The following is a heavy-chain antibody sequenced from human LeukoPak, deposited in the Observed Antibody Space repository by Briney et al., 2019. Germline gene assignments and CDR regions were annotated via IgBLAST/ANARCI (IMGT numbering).Heavy chain of an antibody. V-gene: IGHV1-2*02. Sequence: GASVKVSCKASGYTFIDYYIHWVRQAPGQGLEWMGWINPNSGGTNYAQKFQGRVTMTRDTSFSTAYMELSRLRSDDTAVYYCARYYYNSSGYESVDYWGQGTLVTVSS. D-gene: IGHD3-22*01. J-gene: IGHJ4*02. CDR3: ARYYYNSSGYESVDY. CDR2: INPNSGGT. CDR1: GYTFIDYY.